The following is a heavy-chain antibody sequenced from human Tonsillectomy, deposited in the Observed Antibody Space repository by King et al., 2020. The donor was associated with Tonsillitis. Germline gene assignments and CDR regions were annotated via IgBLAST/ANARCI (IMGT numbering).Heavy chain of an antibody. CDR3: AKAWTVSKYYYDSSGYQGGYFDY. CDR2: ISYDGSNK. V-gene: IGHV3-30*18. J-gene: IGHJ4*02. Sequence: VQLVESGGGVVQPGRSLRLSCAASGFTFSSYGMHWVRQAPGKGLEWVAVISYDGSNKYYADSVKGRFTISRDNSKNTLYLQMNSLRAEDTAVYYCAKAWTVSKYYYDSSGYQGGYFDYWGQGTLVTVSS. CDR1: GFTFSSYG. D-gene: IGHD3-22*01.